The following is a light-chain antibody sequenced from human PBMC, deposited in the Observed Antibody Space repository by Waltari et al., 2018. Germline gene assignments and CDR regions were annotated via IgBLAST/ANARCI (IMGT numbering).Light chain of an antibody. V-gene: IGLV3-25*02. Sequence: SYELTQPPSVSVSPGQTARSTCPGDAVPKHDAYWYQQRPGQAPVLVIYRHTERPSGVPDRFSGSKSGTSASLAISGLQSEHEATYYCATWDDSLNGPLFGGGTMLTVL. J-gene: IGLJ2*01. CDR1: AVPKHD. CDR3: ATWDDSLNGPL. CDR2: RHT.